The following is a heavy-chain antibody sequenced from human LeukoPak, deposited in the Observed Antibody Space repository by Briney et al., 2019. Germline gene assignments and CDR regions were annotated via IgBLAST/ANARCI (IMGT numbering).Heavy chain of an antibody. D-gene: IGHD3-22*01. CDR2: ISNSAI. Sequence: HPGGSLRLSCAASGFTFSNYGMHWVRQAPGKGRVGVSHISNSAIYYADSVKGRFTISRDNAKNTVYLQMNSLRAEDTAVYYCAKDLENYYDSSGYVDYWGQGTLVTVSS. V-gene: IGHV3-48*04. CDR3: AKDLENYYDSSGYVDY. J-gene: IGHJ4*02. CDR1: GFTFSNYG.